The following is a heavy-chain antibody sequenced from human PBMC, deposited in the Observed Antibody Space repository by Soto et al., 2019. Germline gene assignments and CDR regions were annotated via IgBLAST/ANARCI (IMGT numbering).Heavy chain of an antibody. CDR1: GGSFSGYY. Sequence: QVQLQQWGAGLLKPSETLSLTCAVYGGSFSGYYWSWIRQPPGKGLEWIGEINHSGSTNYNPSLKSRVTISVDTSKNGVSLKLSSVTAADTAVYYCARSRIVVVPAAISPWFDPWGQGTLVTVSS. J-gene: IGHJ5*02. CDR3: ARSRIVVVPAAISPWFDP. V-gene: IGHV4-34*01. CDR2: INHSGST. D-gene: IGHD2-2*02.